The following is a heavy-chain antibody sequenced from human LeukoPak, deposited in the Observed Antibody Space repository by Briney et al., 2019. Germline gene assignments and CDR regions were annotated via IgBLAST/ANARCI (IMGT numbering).Heavy chain of an antibody. V-gene: IGHV3-48*01. CDR2: FASDRTTI. CDR3: ARGHNWSFDS. J-gene: IGHJ4*02. D-gene: IGHD1-20*01. Sequence: GGSLRLSCAASGFTFSSYSINWVRQAPGKGLEWVSYFASDRTTIYYADSVKGRFTMSRDNAKNSLYLRMDSLRAEDTAVCYCARGHNWSFDSRGQGTLVTVSS. CDR1: GFTFSSYS.